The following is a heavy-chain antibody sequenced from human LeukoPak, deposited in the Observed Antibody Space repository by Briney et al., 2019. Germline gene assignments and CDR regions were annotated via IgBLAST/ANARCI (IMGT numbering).Heavy chain of an antibody. CDR1: GYGITGYY. J-gene: IGHJ4*02. CDR2: INPNNGGT. V-gene: IGHV1-2*06. CDR3: ARYSQWLASDY. Sequence: ASVKVSCQASGYGITGYYIHWVRQAPGQGLEWMGRINPNNGGTNSAQTFQGRITMTSDTSTTTVYMELSSLRSKDTAVYYCARYSQWLASDYWGQGTLVTVSS. D-gene: IGHD6-19*01.